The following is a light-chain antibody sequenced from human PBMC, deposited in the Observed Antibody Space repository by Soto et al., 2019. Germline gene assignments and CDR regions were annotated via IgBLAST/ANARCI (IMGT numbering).Light chain of an antibody. J-gene: IGKJ1*01. Sequence: IVLTQSPGTLSLSPGERATLSCRSSHSVSSNYLAWYQQKPGQAPRLLIYDVSSRATGIPDRFSGSGSGTDFPLTISRLEPVDFAVYYCQQYGISPTFGQGTKVEIK. CDR2: DVS. CDR1: HSVSSNY. CDR3: QQYGISPT. V-gene: IGKV3-20*01.